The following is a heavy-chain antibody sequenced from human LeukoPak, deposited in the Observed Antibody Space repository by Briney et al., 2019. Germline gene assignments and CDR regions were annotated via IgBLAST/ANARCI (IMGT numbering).Heavy chain of an antibody. Sequence: GGSLRLSCAASGFTVSSNYMSWVRQAPGKGLEWVSYISSSSSTIYYADSVKGRFTISRDNAKNSLYLQMNSLRAEDTAVYYCARESYDILTGYYSGAFDIWGQGTKVTVSS. CDR1: GFTVSSNY. CDR3: ARESYDILTGYYSGAFDI. J-gene: IGHJ3*02. V-gene: IGHV3-48*04. D-gene: IGHD3-9*01. CDR2: ISSSSSTI.